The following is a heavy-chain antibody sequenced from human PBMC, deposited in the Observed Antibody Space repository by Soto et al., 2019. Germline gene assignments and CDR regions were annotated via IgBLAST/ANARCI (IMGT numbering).Heavy chain of an antibody. CDR3: AKGSVQVLFWSGSHLDY. Sequence: VGSLRLSCAASGFTFSRYAMSWVRQARGKGLEWVSAISGSGGSTYYADSVKGRFTISRDNSKNTLYLQMNSLRAEDTAVYYCAKGSVQVLFWSGSHLDYWGQGTLVTVSS. J-gene: IGHJ4*02. CDR2: ISGSGGST. D-gene: IGHD3-3*01. CDR1: GFTFSRYA. V-gene: IGHV3-23*01.